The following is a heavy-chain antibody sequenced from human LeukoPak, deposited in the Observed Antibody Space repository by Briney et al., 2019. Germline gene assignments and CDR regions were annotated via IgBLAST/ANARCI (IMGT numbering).Heavy chain of an antibody. CDR1: GFTFSSYG. V-gene: IGHV3-30*18. CDR3: AKDLGHYDSSGYYNDAFDI. D-gene: IGHD3-22*01. J-gene: IGHJ3*02. Sequence: GGSLRLSCAASGFTFSSYGMHWVRQAPGKGLEWVAVISYDGSNKYYADSVKGRFTISRDNSKNTLYLQMNSLRAEDTAVYYCAKDLGHYDSSGYYNDAFDIWGQGTMVTVSS. CDR2: ISYDGSNK.